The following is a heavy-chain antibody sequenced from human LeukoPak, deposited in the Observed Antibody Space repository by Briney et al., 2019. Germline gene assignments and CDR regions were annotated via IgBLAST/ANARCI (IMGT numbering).Heavy chain of an antibody. Sequence: GGSLRLSCDASGFTFSSHWMHWVRQAPGKRLVWVARVNSDGRSTSYGAFVKGRFTISRDNAKNTLYLQMNSLRAEDTAVYYCAKAYGYCTTTSCSHEEFDYWGQGTLVTVSS. J-gene: IGHJ4*02. V-gene: IGHV3-74*01. CDR1: GFTFSSHW. CDR3: AKAYGYCTTTSCSHEEFDY. D-gene: IGHD2-2*01. CDR2: VNSDGRST.